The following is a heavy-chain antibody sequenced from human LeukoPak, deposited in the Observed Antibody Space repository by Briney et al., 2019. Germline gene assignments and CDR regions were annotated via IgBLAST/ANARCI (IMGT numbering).Heavy chain of an antibody. D-gene: IGHD2/OR15-2a*01. J-gene: IGHJ4*02. CDR3: ARDTQIAPFDH. V-gene: IGHV4-4*07. CDR1: GGSISSYY. Sequence: SETLSLTCTVSGGSISSYYWSWIRQPAGKGLEWIGRIYTSGSTNYNPSLKSRATISVDKSKNQFSLKLSSVTAADTAVYYCARDTQIAPFDHWGQGTLVTVSS. CDR2: IYTSGST.